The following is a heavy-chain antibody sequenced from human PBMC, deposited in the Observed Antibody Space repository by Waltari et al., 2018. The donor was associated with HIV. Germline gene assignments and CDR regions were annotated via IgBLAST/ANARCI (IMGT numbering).Heavy chain of an antibody. CDR2: FDPEEGET. CDR1: GYTLTELS. V-gene: IGHV1-24*01. CDR3: ATVPPSSIQLWPYAFDI. D-gene: IGHD5-18*01. J-gene: IGHJ3*02. Sequence: QVQLVQSGAEVKKPGASVKVSCKVSGYTLTELSMHWVRQAPGKGLEWMGGFDPEEGETIYAQKFQGRVTMTEDTSTDTAYMELSSLRSEDTAVYYCATVPPSSIQLWPYAFDIWGRGTMVTVSS.